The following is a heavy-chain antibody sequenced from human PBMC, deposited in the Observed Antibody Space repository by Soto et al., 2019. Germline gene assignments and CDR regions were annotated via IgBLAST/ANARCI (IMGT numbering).Heavy chain of an antibody. Sequence: GGSLRLSCAASGFTFSSYGMHWVRQAPGKGLEWVAVISYDGSNKYYADSVKGRFTISRDNSKNTLYLQMNSLRAEDTAVYYCAKDRRPGAVAGKVDFDYWGQGTLVTVSS. V-gene: IGHV3-30*18. CDR2: ISYDGSNK. J-gene: IGHJ4*02. CDR1: GFTFSSYG. CDR3: AKDRRPGAVAGKVDFDY. D-gene: IGHD6-19*01.